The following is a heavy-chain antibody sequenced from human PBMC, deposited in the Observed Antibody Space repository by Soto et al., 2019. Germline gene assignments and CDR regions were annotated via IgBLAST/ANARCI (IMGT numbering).Heavy chain of an antibody. V-gene: IGHV3-11*05. CDR1: GFTFSDYQ. CDR2: ISASGSSA. Sequence: QVQLVESGGGLVKSGGSLRLSCAVSGFTFSDYQMHWIRQVPGKGLEWLSYISASGSSANYADSMRGRLSISRDNAKNLLYLQMNSLRGEDTAVYYCARDRDTMIRGVYQHWGQGTLVTVFS. J-gene: IGHJ4*02. CDR3: ARDRDTMIRGVYQH. D-gene: IGHD3-10*01.